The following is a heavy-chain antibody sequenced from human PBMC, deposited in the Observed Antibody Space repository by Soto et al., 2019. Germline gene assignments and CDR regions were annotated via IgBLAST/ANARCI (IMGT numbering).Heavy chain of an antibody. J-gene: IGHJ4*02. Sequence: QVQLVESGGGVVQPGRSLRLSCAASGFTFSSHAMHWVRQAPGKGLEWVAVISYDESSKYYADAVKGRFTISRDNSKNTLYLQMSSLRAEDRALYYCARNTHPLVLVPATNLDYWGEGTLVTVSS. CDR1: GFTFSSHA. V-gene: IGHV3-30-3*01. CDR3: ARNTHPLVLVPATNLDY. D-gene: IGHD2-2*01. CDR2: ISYDESSK.